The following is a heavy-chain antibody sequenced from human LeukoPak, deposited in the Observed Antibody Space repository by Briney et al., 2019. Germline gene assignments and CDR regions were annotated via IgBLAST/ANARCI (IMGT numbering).Heavy chain of an antibody. J-gene: IGHJ4*02. V-gene: IGHV3-48*03. Sequence: GGSLRLSCAASGFTFSSYEMNWVRQAPGKGLEWVSYISSSGSTIYYADSVKGRFTISRDNAKNSLYLQMNSLRAEDTAVYYFARARDRAFDYWGQGTLVTVSS. CDR2: ISSSGSTI. D-gene: IGHD1-26*01. CDR1: GFTFSSYE. CDR3: ARARDRAFDY.